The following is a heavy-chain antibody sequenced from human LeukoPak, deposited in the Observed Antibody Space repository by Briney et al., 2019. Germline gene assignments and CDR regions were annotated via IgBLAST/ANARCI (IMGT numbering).Heavy chain of an antibody. CDR2: IYYSGST. CDR1: GGSLSSGDYY. Sequence: SETLSLTCTVSGGSLSSGDYYWSWTRQPPGKGLEWIGYIYYSGSTYYNPSLKSRFTISVDTSKSRFSLKLSSVTAADTAVYYCARRFDYWGQGTLVTVSS. J-gene: IGHJ4*02. V-gene: IGHV4-30-4*08. CDR3: ARRFDY.